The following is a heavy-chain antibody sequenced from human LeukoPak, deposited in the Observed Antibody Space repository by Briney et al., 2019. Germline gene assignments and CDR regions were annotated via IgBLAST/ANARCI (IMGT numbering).Heavy chain of an antibody. CDR2: IWYDGSNK. Sequence: PGRSLRLSCAASGFTFSTRGMHWVRQAPGKGLEWVAVIWYDGSNKFYADSVKGRFTISRDNSKNTLYLRMNSLRAEDTAVYYCAKASEGSYFDIWGQGTMVTVSS. V-gene: IGHV3-33*06. CDR1: GFTFSTRG. J-gene: IGHJ3*02. CDR3: AKASEGSYFDI. D-gene: IGHD6-6*01.